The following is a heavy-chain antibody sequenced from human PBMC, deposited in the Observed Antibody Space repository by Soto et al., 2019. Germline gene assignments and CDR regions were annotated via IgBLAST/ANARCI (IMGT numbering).Heavy chain of an antibody. Sequence: GSLRLSCAASGFTFSSYWMHWVRQAPGKGLVWVSRINSDGSSTSYADSVKGRFTISRDNAKNTLYLQMNSLRAEDTAVYYCARVPKYYYGSGSFYNWFDPWGQGTLVTVSS. J-gene: IGHJ5*02. CDR2: INSDGSST. CDR3: ARVPKYYYGSGSFYNWFDP. CDR1: GFTFSSYW. V-gene: IGHV3-74*01. D-gene: IGHD3-10*01.